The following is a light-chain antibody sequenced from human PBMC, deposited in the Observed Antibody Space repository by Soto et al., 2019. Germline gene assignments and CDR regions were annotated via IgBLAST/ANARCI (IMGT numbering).Light chain of an antibody. CDR3: PQASSFPLT. Sequence: DIQMTQPPSSLSASVGDRVTITCRASQGISSWLAWYQQKPGKAPTLLIYAASSLQSGVPSRFSGSASGTYFTLTISSLQPEDVATYYCPQASSFPLTLGQGTRLEIK. CDR2: AAS. J-gene: IGKJ5*01. V-gene: IGKV1D-12*01. CDR1: QGISSW.